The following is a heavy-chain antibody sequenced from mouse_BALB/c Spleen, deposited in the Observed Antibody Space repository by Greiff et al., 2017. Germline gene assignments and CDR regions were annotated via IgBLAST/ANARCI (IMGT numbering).Heavy chain of an antibody. CDR3: ARDDYDWFAY. CDR2: IYPYNGGT. J-gene: IGHJ3*01. Sequence: VQLQQSGPELVKPGASVKLSCKASGYTFTDYNMHWVKQSPGKSLEWIGYIYPYNGGTGYTQKFKSKVTLTVDNSSSTAYMELRSLTSEDSAVYYCARDDYDWFAYWGQGTLVTVSA. D-gene: IGHD2-4*01. V-gene: IGHV1S29*02. CDR1: GYTFTDYN.